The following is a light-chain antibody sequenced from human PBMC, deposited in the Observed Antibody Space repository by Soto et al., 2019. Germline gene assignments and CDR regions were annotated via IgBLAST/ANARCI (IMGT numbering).Light chain of an antibody. Sequence: EIVLTQYPGTLSFSPGERATLSCRASQSVNSNYLAWYQQKPGQAPRLLIYGTSSRATGTPDRFSGSGSGTDFTLTISRLEPDDFAVYYCQLYDNSLYTFGQGTNLEIK. CDR3: QLYDNSLYT. J-gene: IGKJ2*01. CDR1: QSVNSNY. V-gene: IGKV3-20*01. CDR2: GTS.